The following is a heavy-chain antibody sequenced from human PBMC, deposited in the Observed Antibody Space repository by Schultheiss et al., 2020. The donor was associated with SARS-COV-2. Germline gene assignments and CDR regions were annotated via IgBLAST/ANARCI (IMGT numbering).Heavy chain of an antibody. CDR1: GGTFSSYA. CDR3: ARAIDSDLYYMDV. J-gene: IGHJ6*03. CDR2: INPNSGGT. V-gene: IGHV1-8*02. Sequence: ASVKVSCKASGGTFSSYAISWVRQAPGQGLEWMGWINPNSGGTNCAQKLQGRVTMTRDTSTSTVYMELSSLRSEDTAVYYCARAIDSDLYYMDVWGKGTTVTVSS.